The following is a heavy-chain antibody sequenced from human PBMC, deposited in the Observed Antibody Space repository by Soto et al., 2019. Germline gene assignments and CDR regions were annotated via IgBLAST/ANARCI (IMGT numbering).Heavy chain of an antibody. V-gene: IGHV4-31*02. CDR2: IAYSGST. J-gene: IGHJ4*01. Sequence: RQHRGTGLEWIGYIAYSGSTYYNPSLKSRVTISVDTSKKQFSLILNSVTAADTAVYYCATGAAHWGQGTLVTVSS. CDR3: ATGAAH. D-gene: IGHD6-25*01.